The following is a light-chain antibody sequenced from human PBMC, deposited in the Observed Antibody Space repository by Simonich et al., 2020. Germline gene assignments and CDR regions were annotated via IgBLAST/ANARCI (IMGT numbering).Light chain of an antibody. CDR1: QSISSN. Sequence: DIQMTQSPYSLHGSVGDRVTITCLVSQSISSNLNWYQQKPGKAPKLLIYAASSLQSGVPSRFSGSGSGTDLTLTISSLLPEDFATYYCQQSYSTPLTFGGGTKVEIK. V-gene: IGKV1-39*01. CDR2: AAS. CDR3: QQSYSTPLT. J-gene: IGKJ4*01.